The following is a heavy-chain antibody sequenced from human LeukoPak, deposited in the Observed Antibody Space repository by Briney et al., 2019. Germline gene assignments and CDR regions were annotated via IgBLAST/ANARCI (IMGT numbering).Heavy chain of an antibody. CDR2: INWNGGST. CDR3: ARGVGYSGYQYYYYYGMDV. Sequence: GGSLRLSCAASGFTFDDYGMSWGRQAPGKGLEWVSGINWNGGSTGYADSVKGRFTISRDNAKNSLYLQMNSLRAEDTALYYCARGVGYSGYQYYYYYGMDVWGQGTTVTVSS. CDR1: GFTFDDYG. J-gene: IGHJ6*02. V-gene: IGHV3-20*04. D-gene: IGHD5-12*01.